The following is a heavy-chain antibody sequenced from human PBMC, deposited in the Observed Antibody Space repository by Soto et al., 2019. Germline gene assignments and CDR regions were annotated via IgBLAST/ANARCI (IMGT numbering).Heavy chain of an antibody. CDR3: ARVCSSTSCYYYYGMDV. Sequence: QVHLVQSGAEVKKPGASVKVSCKASGYTFTTYGISWVRQAPGQGLEWMGWISAYNGNTNYAQKLQGRVTMTTDTSTSTAYMELRSLRADDTAVYYCARVCSSTSCYYYYGMDVWGHGTTVTVSS. CDR1: GYTFTTYG. J-gene: IGHJ6*02. CDR2: ISAYNGNT. D-gene: IGHD2-2*01. V-gene: IGHV1-18*01.